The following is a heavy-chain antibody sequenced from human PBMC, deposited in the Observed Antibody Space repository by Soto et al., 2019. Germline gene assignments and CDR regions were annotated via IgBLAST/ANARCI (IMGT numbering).Heavy chain of an antibody. D-gene: IGHD3-10*01. CDR1: GGSFSGYY. V-gene: IGHV4-34*01. CDR3: ARGRSPGGITMVRGVSRSYYYGMDV. Sequence: PSETLSLTCAVYGGSFSGYYWSWIRQPPGKGLEWIGEINHSGSTNYNPSLKSRVTISVDTSKNQFSLKLSSVTAADTAVYYCARGRSPGGITMVRGVSRSYYYGMDVWGQGTTVTVS. CDR2: INHSGST. J-gene: IGHJ6*02.